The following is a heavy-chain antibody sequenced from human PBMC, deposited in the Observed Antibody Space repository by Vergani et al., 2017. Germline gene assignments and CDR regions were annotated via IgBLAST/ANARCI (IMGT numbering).Heavy chain of an antibody. D-gene: IGHD6-13*01. V-gene: IGHV4-31*03. J-gene: IGHJ4*02. CDR2: IYYSGST. Sequence: QVQLQESGPGLVQPSQTLSLTCTVSGGSISSGGYYWSWIRQHPGKGLEWIGYIYYSGSTYYNPSLKSRVTISVDTSKNQFSLKLSSVTAADTAVYYCARDVRRIAADHYFDYWGQGTLVTVSS. CDR3: ARDVRRIAADHYFDY. CDR1: GGSISSGGYY.